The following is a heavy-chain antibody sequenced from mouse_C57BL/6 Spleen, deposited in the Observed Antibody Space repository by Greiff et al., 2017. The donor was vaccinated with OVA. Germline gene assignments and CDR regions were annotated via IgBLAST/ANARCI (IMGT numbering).Heavy chain of an antibody. CDR2: ISSGGSYT. CDR3: ARHITTVVATPCAMDY. D-gene: IGHD1-1*01. J-gene: IGHJ4*01. Sequence: EVKLVESGGDLVKPGGSLKLSCAASGFTFSSYGMSWVRQTPDKRLEWVATISSGGSYTYYPDSVKGRFTISRDNAKNTLYLQMSSLKSEDTAMYYCARHITTVVATPCAMDYWGQGTSVTVSS. CDR1: GFTFSSYG. V-gene: IGHV5-6*01.